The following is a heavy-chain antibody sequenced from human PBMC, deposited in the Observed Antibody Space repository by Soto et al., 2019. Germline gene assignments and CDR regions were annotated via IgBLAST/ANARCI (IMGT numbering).Heavy chain of an antibody. Sequence: ITLKESGPTLVKPTQTLTLTCTFSGFSLSTSGVGVGWIRQPPGKALEWLALIYWDDDKRYSSSLKSRLTITKDTSKNQVVLTMTNMDPVDTATYYCAHSLIGYYYDSSGSNWFDPWGQGTLVTVSS. D-gene: IGHD3-22*01. CDR2: IYWDDDK. CDR3: AHSLIGYYYDSSGSNWFDP. J-gene: IGHJ5*02. CDR1: GFSLSTSGVG. V-gene: IGHV2-5*02.